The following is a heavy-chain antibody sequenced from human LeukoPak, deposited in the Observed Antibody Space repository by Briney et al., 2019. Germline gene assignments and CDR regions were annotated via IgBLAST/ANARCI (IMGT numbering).Heavy chain of an antibody. V-gene: IGHV3-7*04. J-gene: IGHJ4*02. CDR1: GFTFSSYW. Sequence: GGSLRLSCAASGFTFSSYWMSWVRQAPGKGLERVANIKQDGSEKYYVDSVKGRFTISRDNAKNSLYLQMNSLRAEDTAVYYCARDQVATVTPFDYWGQGTLVTVSS. CDR3: ARDQVATVTPFDY. D-gene: IGHD4-17*01. CDR2: IKQDGSEK.